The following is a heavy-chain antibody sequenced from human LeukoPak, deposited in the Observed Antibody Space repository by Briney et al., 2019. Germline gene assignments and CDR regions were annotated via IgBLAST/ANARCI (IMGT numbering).Heavy chain of an antibody. Sequence: GGSLRLSCAASGFTFSNAWMSWVRQAPGKGLEWVGRIKSKTDGGTTDYAAPVKGRFTISRDDSKNTLYLQMNSLKTEDTAVYYCTTSPLSSGYYLWARIPYYFDYWGQGTLVTVSS. D-gene: IGHD3-22*01. CDR1: GFTFSNAW. J-gene: IGHJ4*02. CDR3: TTSPLSSGYYLWARIPYYFDY. CDR2: IKSKTDGGTT. V-gene: IGHV3-15*01.